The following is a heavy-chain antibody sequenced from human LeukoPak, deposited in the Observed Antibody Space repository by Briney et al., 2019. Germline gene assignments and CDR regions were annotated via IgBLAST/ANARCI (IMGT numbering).Heavy chain of an antibody. D-gene: IGHD4-17*01. CDR1: GYSISSGYY. CDR2: IYTSGST. CDR3: ARDLKYDYGDYGGAFDI. V-gene: IGHV4-4*07. J-gene: IGHJ3*02. Sequence: PSETLSLTCAVSGYSISSGYYWSWIRQPAGKGLEWIGRIYTSGSTNYNPSLKSRVTMSVDTSKNQFSLKLSSVTAADTAVYYCARDLKYDYGDYGGAFDIWGQGTMVTVSS.